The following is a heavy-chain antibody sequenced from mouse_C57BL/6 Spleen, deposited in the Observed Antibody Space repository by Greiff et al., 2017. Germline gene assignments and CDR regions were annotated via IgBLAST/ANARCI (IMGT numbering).Heavy chain of an antibody. CDR2: INPGSGGT. J-gene: IGHJ4*01. CDR1: GYAFTNYL. Sequence: QVQLKESGAELVRPGTSVKVSFKASGYAFTNYLIEWVKQRPGQGLEWIGVINPGSGGTNYNEKFKGKATLTADKSSSTAYMQLSSLTSEDSAVYFWARGGDGYYPSYALDYWGQGTSVTVSS. CDR3: ARGGDGYYPSYALDY. D-gene: IGHD2-3*01. V-gene: IGHV1-54*01.